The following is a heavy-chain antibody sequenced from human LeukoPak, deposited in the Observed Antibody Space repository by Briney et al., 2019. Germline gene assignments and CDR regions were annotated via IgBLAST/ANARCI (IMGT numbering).Heavy chain of an antibody. CDR1: GFTFSSYA. J-gene: IGHJ4*02. D-gene: IGHD6-13*01. V-gene: IGHV3-23*01. CDR2: ITGSGGFT. CDR3: AKFRSSSREGGLDY. Sequence: GGSLRLSCAASGFTFSSYAMSWVRQAPGKGLEWASTITGSGGFTYYTDSVKDRFTISRDNSKNTVYLQMNSLRVEDTAVYYCAKFRSSSREGGLDYWGQGTLVTVSS.